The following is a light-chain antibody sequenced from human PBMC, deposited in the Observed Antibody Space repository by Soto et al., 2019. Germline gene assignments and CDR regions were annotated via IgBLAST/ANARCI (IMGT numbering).Light chain of an antibody. CDR3: QSYGSSLSGVV. CDR2: GNN. V-gene: IGLV1-40*01. CDR1: SPNIGAGYG. Sequence: QSVLTQPPSVSGAPGQRVTISCTGSSPNIGAGYGVNWYQQLPGTAPKLLIYGNNNRPSGVPDRFSASKSGTSASLAITGLQAEDEADYYCQSYGSSLSGVVFGGGTKLTVL. J-gene: IGLJ2*01.